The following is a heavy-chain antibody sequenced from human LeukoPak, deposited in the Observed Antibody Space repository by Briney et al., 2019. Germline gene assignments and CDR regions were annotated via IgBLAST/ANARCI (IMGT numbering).Heavy chain of an antibody. CDR2: IYYSEST. J-gene: IGHJ4*02. V-gene: IGHV4-59*08. CDR3: ARRVDDSSGYFLDY. CDR1: GGSISSYY. D-gene: IGHD3-22*01. Sequence: SETLSLTCTVSGGSISSYYWSWIRQPPGKGLEWIGYIYYSESTNYNPSLKSRVTISVDTSKNQFSLKLSSVTAADTAVYYCARRVDDSSGYFLDYWGQGTLVTVSS.